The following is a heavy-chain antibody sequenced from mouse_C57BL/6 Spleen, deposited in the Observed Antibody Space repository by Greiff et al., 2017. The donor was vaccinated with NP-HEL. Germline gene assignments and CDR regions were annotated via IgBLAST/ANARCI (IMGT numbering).Heavy chain of an antibody. V-gene: IGHV1-52*01. J-gene: IGHJ1*03. CDR3: ARWGYYGGRYFDV. Sequence: QVQLQQPGAELVRPGSSVKLSCKASGYTFTSYWMHWVKQRPIQGLEWIGNIDPSDSETHYNQKFKDKATLTVDKSSSTAYMQLSSLTSEDSAVYYCARWGYYGGRYFDVWGTGTTVTVSS. D-gene: IGHD1-1*01. CDR1: GYTFTSYW. CDR2: IDPSDSET.